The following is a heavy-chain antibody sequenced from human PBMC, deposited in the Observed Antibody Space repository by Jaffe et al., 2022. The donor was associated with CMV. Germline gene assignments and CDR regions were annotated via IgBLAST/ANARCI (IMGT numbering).Heavy chain of an antibody. Sequence: QLQLQESGPGLVKPSETLSLTCTVSGGSISSSGYYWGWIRQPPGKGLEWIGSIYYSGSTYYNPSLKSRVTISVDTSKNHFSLKLSSVTAADTAVYYCARQVGGDRGWWFDPWGQGTLVTVSS. CDR1: GGSISSSGYY. CDR3: ARQVGGDRGWWFDP. V-gene: IGHV4-39*01. J-gene: IGHJ5*02. D-gene: IGHD2-21*02. CDR2: IYYSGST.